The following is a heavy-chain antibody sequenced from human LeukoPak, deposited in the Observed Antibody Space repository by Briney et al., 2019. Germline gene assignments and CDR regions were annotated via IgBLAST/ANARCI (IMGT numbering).Heavy chain of an antibody. CDR2: IYYSGST. J-gene: IGHJ4*02. V-gene: IGHV4-30-4*08. CDR3: ARSITMVRGVIRDY. CDR1: GGSISSGSYY. Sequence: SETLSLTCTVSGGSISSGSYYWSWIRQPPGKGLEWIGYIYYSGSTYYNPSLKSRVTISVDTSKNQFSLKLSSVTAADTAVYYCARSITMVRGVIRDYWGQGTLVTVSS. D-gene: IGHD3-10*01.